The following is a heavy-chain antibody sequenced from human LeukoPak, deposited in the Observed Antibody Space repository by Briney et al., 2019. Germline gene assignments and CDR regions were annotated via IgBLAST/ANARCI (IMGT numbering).Heavy chain of an antibody. CDR3: ARFRTSAWYVGDL. D-gene: IGHD6-19*01. CDR2: IKQDGSQQ. J-gene: IGHJ5*02. V-gene: IGHV3-7*01. Sequence: GGSLRLSCAASGFTFSSYAMSWVRQAPGKGLEWVANIKQDGSQQFYVDSVRGRFTISRDNAKNSLFLQINTLRAEDSAIYYCARFRTSAWYVGDLWGQGTLVTVSS. CDR1: GFTFSSYA.